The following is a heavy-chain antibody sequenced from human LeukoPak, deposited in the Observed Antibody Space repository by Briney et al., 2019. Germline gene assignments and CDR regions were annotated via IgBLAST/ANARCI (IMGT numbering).Heavy chain of an antibody. Sequence: PGGSLRLSCAASGFTFSSYAMSWVHQAPGKGLEWVSAISGSGGSTYYADSVKGRFTISRDNSKNTLYLQMNSLRAEDTAVYYCAKDGIMVRGVIILPFDYWGQGTLVTVSS. CDR2: ISGSGGST. CDR1: GFTFSSYA. J-gene: IGHJ4*02. V-gene: IGHV3-23*01. D-gene: IGHD3-10*01. CDR3: AKDGIMVRGVIILPFDY.